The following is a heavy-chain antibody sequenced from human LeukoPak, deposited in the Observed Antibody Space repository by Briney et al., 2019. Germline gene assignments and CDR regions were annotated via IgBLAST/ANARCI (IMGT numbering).Heavy chain of an antibody. CDR1: GYTFINYF. CDR2: INPRSGST. D-gene: IGHD3-22*01. Sequence: ASVKVSCKASGYTFINYFIHWVRQAPGQGLEWMGVINPRSGSTTYAQNFQGRVTMTWDTSTNTVYVELSSLRSEDTAMYYCATGYDSSGYYYLDYFDYWGQGTLVTVSS. CDR3: ATGYDSSGYYYLDYFDY. J-gene: IGHJ4*02. V-gene: IGHV1-46*01.